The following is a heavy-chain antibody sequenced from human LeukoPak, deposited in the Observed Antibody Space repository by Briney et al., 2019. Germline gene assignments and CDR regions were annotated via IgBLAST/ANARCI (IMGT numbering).Heavy chain of an antibody. Sequence: GGSLRLSCAASGFTFSSYEMNCVRQAPGKGVEWVSYISSSGSTIYYADSVKGRFTISRDNSKNTLYLQMNSLRAEDTAVYYCAKDTNLAHDYGDYGGFDYWGQGTLVTVSS. D-gene: IGHD4-17*01. CDR1: GFTFSSYE. CDR2: ISSSGSTI. J-gene: IGHJ4*02. V-gene: IGHV3-48*03. CDR3: AKDTNLAHDYGDYGGFDY.